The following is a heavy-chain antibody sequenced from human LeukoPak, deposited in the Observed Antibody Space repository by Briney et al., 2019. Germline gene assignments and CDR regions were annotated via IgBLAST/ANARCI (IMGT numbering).Heavy chain of an antibody. CDR2: ISGSGGST. D-gene: IGHD4-17*01. Sequence: GGFLRLSCAASGFTFSSYAMSWVRQAPGKGLGWVSAISGSGGSTYYADSVKGRFTISRDNSKNTLYLQMNSLRAEDTAVYYCAKDPAYGDHGSHFDYWGQGTLVTVSS. J-gene: IGHJ4*02. CDR1: GFTFSSYA. V-gene: IGHV3-23*01. CDR3: AKDPAYGDHGSHFDY.